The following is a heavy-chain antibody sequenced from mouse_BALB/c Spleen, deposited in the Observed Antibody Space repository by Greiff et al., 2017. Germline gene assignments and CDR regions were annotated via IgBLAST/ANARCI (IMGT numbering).Heavy chain of an antibody. J-gene: IGHJ2*01. CDR3: ARSGARANYFDY. D-gene: IGHD3-1*01. CDR2: IAPGSGST. Sequence: DLVKPGASVKLSCKASGYTFTSYWINWIKQRPGQGLEWIGRIAPGSGSTYYNEMFKGKATLTVDTSSSTAYIQLSSLSSEDSAVYFCARSGARANYFDYWGHHSHSLL. CDR1: GYTFTSYW. V-gene: IGHV1S41*01.